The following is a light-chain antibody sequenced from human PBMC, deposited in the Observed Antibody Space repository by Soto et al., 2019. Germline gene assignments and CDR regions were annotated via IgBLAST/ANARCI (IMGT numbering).Light chain of an antibody. CDR3: QQDNSYSVT. CDR2: DDS. V-gene: IGKV1-5*01. CDR1: QSIFSW. Sequence: DIQMTQSPSTLSASVGDRVTITCRASQSIFSWLAWYQQNPGKAPKLLIYDDSTLESGVPSRFSGSGYGTEFTLSISSLQPDDFATYYCQQDNSYSVTFGQGTKLEIK. J-gene: IGKJ2*01.